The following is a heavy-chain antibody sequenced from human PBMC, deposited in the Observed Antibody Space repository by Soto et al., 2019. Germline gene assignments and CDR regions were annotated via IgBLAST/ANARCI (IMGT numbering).Heavy chain of an antibody. CDR2: INAGNGNT. CDR1: GYTFTSYA. D-gene: IGHD1-26*01. V-gene: IGHV1-3*01. CDR3: ARSVGAALSDY. J-gene: IGHJ4*02. Sequence: QVQLVQSVAEVKKPGASVKVSCKASGYTFTSYAMNWVRQAPGQRLEWMGWINAGNGNTKYSQKFQGRVTITRDTAASTAYMELSSLRSEDTAVYYCARSVGAALSDYWGQGTLVTVSS.